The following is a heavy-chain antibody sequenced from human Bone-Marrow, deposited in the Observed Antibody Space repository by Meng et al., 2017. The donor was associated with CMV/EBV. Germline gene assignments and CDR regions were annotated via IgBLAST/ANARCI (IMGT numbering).Heavy chain of an antibody. V-gene: IGHV1-2*02. CDR1: GYTFTGYY. J-gene: IGHJ4*02. CDR2: INPNSGGT. D-gene: IGHD3-22*01. Sequence: ASVKVSCKASGYTFTGYYMHWVRQAPGQGLEWMGWINPNSGGTNYAQKFQGRVTMTRDTSISTAYMELSRLRSDDTAVYYCARDYYYDSSGYYDWGQGTLVTVSS. CDR3: ARDYYYDSSGYYD.